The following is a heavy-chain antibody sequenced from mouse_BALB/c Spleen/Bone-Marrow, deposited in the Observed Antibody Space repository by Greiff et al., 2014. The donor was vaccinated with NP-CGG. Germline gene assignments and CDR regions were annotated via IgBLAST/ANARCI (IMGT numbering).Heavy chain of an antibody. D-gene: IGHD1-1*01. Sequence: VKLMESGPGLVQPSQSLSITCTVSGFSLTNYGVHWVRQSPGKGLEWLGVIWRGGSTDYNATFMSRLSITKDNSKSQVFFKMNSLQADDTAIYYCAKSDYYGSNFYYAMDYWGQGTSVTVSS. CDR2: IWRGGST. CDR1: GFSLTNYG. V-gene: IGHV2-5*01. J-gene: IGHJ4*01. CDR3: AKSDYYGSNFYYAMDY.